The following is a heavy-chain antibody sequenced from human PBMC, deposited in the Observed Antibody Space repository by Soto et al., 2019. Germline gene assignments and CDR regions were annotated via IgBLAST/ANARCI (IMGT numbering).Heavy chain of an antibody. J-gene: IGHJ4*02. CDR2: ISHDGNTK. Sequence: QVQLVESGGGVVQPGRSLRLSCAASGFSFSSYAMHWVRQAPGKGLERVAIISHDGNTKRYADLVEGRFIVFRDNSNNNLLLQMESLKTDDTAVYYCAKELAYGDFWRGLEYWGQGTLVTVAS. D-gene: IGHD3-3*01. V-gene: IGHV3-30*18. CDR3: AKELAYGDFWRGLEY. CDR1: GFSFSSYA.